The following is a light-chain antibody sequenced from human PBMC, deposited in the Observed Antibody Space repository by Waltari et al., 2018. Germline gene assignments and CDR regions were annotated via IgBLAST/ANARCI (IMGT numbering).Light chain of an antibody. J-gene: IGKJ1*01. CDR3: QKYGTLPAT. CDR1: QSVSRT. CDR2: DAS. Sequence: EIVLTQSPGTLSLSPAERATLSCRASQSVSRTLAWYQQKPGQAPRLLIYDASIRATGIPDRFSGSGSGTDFSLTISRLEPGDFAVYYCQKYGTLPATFGQGTTVEIK. V-gene: IGKV3-20*01.